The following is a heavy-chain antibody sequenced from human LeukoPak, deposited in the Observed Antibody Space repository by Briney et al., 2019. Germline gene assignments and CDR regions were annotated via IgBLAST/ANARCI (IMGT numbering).Heavy chain of an antibody. CDR2: IWYDGSNK. CDR3: ASVDTAMSPSTYYYGMDV. CDR1: GFTFSSYG. J-gene: IGHJ6*02. Sequence: GGSLRLSCAASGFTFSSYGMHWVRQAPGKGLEWVAVIWYDGSNKYYADSVKGRFTISRDNSKNTLYLQMNSLRVEDTAVYYCASVDTAMSPSTYYYGMDVWGQGTTVTVSS. D-gene: IGHD5-18*01. V-gene: IGHV3-33*01.